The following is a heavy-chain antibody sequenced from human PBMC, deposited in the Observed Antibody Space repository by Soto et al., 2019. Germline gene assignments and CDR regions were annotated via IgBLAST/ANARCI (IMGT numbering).Heavy chain of an antibody. V-gene: IGHV3-23*01. D-gene: IGHD3-10*01. Sequence: SLRLSCAASGFTFSSYAMSWVRQAPGKGLEWVSAISGSGGSTYYADSVKGRFTISRDNSKNTLYLQMNSLRAEDTAVYYCAKSTQPYYYGSGSYQWFDPWGQGTLVTVSS. CDR3: AKSTQPYYYGSGSYQWFDP. J-gene: IGHJ5*02. CDR1: GFTFSSYA. CDR2: ISGSGGST.